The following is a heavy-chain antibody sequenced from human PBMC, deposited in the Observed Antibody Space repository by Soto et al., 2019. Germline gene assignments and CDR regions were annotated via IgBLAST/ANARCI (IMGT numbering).Heavy chain of an antibody. J-gene: IGHJ5*02. V-gene: IGHV3-66*01. CDR2: IYTGGTT. D-gene: IGHD4-17*01. CDR3: ARDAYGDYEHNGFDP. Sequence: GGSLRLSCAASGFTVSNNYMSWVRQAPGKGLEWVSLIYTGGTTYYVDSVRGRFTISRDSSKNTLYLQMTSLTAEDTAVYYCARDAYGDYEHNGFDPWGQGTLVTVSS. CDR1: GFTVSNNY.